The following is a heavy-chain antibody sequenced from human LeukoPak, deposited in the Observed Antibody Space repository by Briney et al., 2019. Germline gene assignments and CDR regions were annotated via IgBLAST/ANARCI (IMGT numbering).Heavy chain of an antibody. V-gene: IGHV4-59*04. D-gene: IGHD1-1*01. Sequence: SETLSLTCTVSGGSISSYYWSWIRQPPGKGLEWIGYIYYSGSTYYNPSLKSRVTISVDTSKNQFSLKLSSVTAADTAVYYCARHVIWNDVGAFDYWGQGTLVTVSS. J-gene: IGHJ4*02. CDR2: IYYSGST. CDR1: GGSISSYY. CDR3: ARHVIWNDVGAFDY.